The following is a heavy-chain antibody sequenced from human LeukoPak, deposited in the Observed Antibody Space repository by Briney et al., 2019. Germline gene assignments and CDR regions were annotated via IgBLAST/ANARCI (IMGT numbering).Heavy chain of an antibody. CDR3: ARSRNYDITGFNPTHYFDS. Sequence: SGTLSLTCTVSGASIIGSYWTWIRQSPGEGLEYIGYIYNTVDVNYSPSLRSRVSISIDMPRNQVSLRLNSVTAADTAIYYCARSRNYDITGFNPTHYFDSWGQGALVTVSS. J-gene: IGHJ4*02. CDR1: GASIIGSY. D-gene: IGHD3-9*01. CDR2: IYNTVDV. V-gene: IGHV4-59*01.